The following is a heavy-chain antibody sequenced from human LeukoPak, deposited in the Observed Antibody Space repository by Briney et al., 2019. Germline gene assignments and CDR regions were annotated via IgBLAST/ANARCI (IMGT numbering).Heavy chain of an antibody. CDR2: IYHSGST. D-gene: IGHD4-23*01. CDR1: GYSISSGYY. V-gene: IGHV4-38-2*02. J-gene: IGHJ3*02. Sequence: SETLSLTCTVSGYSISSGYYWGWIRQPPGKGLEWIGEIYHSGSTNYNPSLKSRVTISVDKSKNQFSLKLSSVTAADTAVYYCARALRTVVLGAFDIWGQGTMVTVSS. CDR3: ARALRTVVLGAFDI.